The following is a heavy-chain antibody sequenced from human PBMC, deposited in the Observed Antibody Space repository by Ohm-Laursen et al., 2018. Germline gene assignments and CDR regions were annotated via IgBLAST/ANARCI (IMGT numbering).Heavy chain of an antibody. J-gene: IGHJ5*02. CDR1: GFTFSSFA. V-gene: IGHV3-23*01. D-gene: IGHD5-18*01. CDR3: AIYSYGWFP. CDR2: ISGSGNT. Sequence: SLRLSCAASGFTFSSFAMSWVRQAPGKGLEWVSAISGSGNTYYADSVKGRFTISRDNSKNTVYLQMNSLRAEDTAVYYCAIYSYGWFPWGQGTLVTVSS.